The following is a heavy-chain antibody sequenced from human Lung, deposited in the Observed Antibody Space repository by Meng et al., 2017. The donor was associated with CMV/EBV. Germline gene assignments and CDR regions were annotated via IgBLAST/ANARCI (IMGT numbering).Heavy chain of an antibody. CDR3: THCCDFYETVGR. CDR1: GLTFTDAW. V-gene: IGHV3-15*01. J-gene: IGHJ4*02. D-gene: IGHD2/OR15-2a*01. CDR2: IKSKGSGETT. Sequence: EVQRVEFGGGLVKLGGSLIFSCAVSGLTFTDAWMTWVRQAPGKGLEWVGRIKSKGSGETTDYSAPVKGRFTISRDDSKNTVYLQMNGLKIEDTAVYFCTHCCDFYETVGRWGQGTLVTVSS.